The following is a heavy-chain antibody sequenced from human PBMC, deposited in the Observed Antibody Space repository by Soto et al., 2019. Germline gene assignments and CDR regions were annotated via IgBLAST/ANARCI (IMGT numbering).Heavy chain of an antibody. J-gene: IGHJ4*02. CDR1: GFRFGDFA. Sequence: HPGGSLRLSCTTSGFRFGDFAISWVRQAPGKGLEWVGFVRSKAYGGTSQYGASVRGRFTISRDDSTSIAYLQMNSLKTDDTAVYYCSRPAEYFGSGSLDFWGQGTLVTVSS. V-gene: IGHV3-49*04. CDR3: SRPAEYFGSGSLDF. D-gene: IGHD3-10*01. CDR2: VRSKAYGGTS.